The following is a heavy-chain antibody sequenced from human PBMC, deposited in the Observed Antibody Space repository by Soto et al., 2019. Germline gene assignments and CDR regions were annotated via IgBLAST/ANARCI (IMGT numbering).Heavy chain of an antibody. D-gene: IGHD5-12*01. V-gene: IGHV1-3*01. CDR2: INAGNGNT. CDR3: AGGDGYTYHYYGMDV. Sequence: ASVKVSCKASGCTFTSYAMHWVRQAPGQRLEWMGWINAGNGNTKYSQKFQGRVTITRDTSASTAYMELSSLRSEDTAVYYCAGGDGYTYHYYGMDVWGQGTTVTVSS. J-gene: IGHJ6*02. CDR1: GCTFTSYA.